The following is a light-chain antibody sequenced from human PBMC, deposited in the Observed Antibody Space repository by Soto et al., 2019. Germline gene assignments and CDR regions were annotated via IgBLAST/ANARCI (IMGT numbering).Light chain of an antibody. Sequence: QSALTQPASVSGSPGQSMTISCTGSSSAVGTYNLVSWYQQHPGKAPKLMIYEVSKRPSGVSNRFSGSKSGNTASLTISGLQADDEADYYCSSYASGSTHVFGTGTKVTVL. V-gene: IGLV2-23*02. J-gene: IGLJ1*01. CDR3: SSYASGSTHV. CDR1: SSAVGTYNL. CDR2: EVS.